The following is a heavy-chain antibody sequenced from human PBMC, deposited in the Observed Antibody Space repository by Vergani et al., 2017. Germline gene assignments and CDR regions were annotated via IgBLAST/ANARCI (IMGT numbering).Heavy chain of an antibody. Sequence: QVQLVESGGGVVQPGRSLRLSCAASGFTLSSYAMHWVRQAPGKGLEWVAVISYDGSNKYYADSVKGRFTISRDNAKNSLYLQMNSLRAEDTAVYYCARAGYSGYDASDWGQGTLVTVSS. V-gene: IGHV3-30*04. CDR1: GFTLSSYA. D-gene: IGHD5-12*01. J-gene: IGHJ4*02. CDR2: ISYDGSNK. CDR3: ARAGYSGYDASD.